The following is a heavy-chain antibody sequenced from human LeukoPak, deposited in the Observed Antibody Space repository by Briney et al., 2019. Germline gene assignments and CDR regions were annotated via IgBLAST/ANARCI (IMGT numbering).Heavy chain of an antibody. CDR1: GGTFSSYA. Sequence: SVKVSCKASGGTFSSYAISLVRQAPGQGLEWMGRIIPIFGTANYAQKFQGRVTITTDESTSTAYMELSSLRSEDTAVYYCARAPTRPDYFDYWGQGTLVTVSS. V-gene: IGHV1-69*05. D-gene: IGHD1-26*01. CDR2: IIPIFGTA. CDR3: ARAPTRPDYFDY. J-gene: IGHJ4*02.